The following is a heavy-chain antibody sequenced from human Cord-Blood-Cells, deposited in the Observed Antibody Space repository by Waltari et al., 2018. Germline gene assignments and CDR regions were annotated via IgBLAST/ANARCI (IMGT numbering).Heavy chain of an antibody. CDR1: GLTLSRYG. Sequence: QVQLVEFGGGGVQHGRPLRLSCAASGLTLSRYGMACGRQDPGKGREWVAVIWYDGSNKYYADSVKGRFTISRDNSKNTLYLQMNSLRAEDTAVYYCAREGLWEQLLVYWGQGTLVTVSS. V-gene: IGHV3-33*01. CDR2: IWYDGSNK. CDR3: AREGLWEQLLVY. D-gene: IGHD1-26*01. J-gene: IGHJ4*02.